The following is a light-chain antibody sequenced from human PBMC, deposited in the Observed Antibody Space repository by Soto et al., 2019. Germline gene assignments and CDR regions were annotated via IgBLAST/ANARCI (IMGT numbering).Light chain of an antibody. CDR1: QGISNY. J-gene: IGKJ1*01. V-gene: IGKV1-16*01. CDR2: HAS. CDR3: QHYNSYGT. Sequence: DIQMTQSPSSLSASVGDRVTITCRASQGISNYLAWYRQKPGKAPKILIYHASSLETGVPSRFSGSGSGTEFTLTISSLQPDDFATYYCQHYNSYGTFGQGTKVDIK.